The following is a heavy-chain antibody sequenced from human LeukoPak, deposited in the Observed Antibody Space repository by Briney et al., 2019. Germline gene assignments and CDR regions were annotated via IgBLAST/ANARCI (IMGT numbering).Heavy chain of an antibody. CDR3: AREQAYSCGWSRRLRHFFDF. D-gene: IGHD6-19*01. V-gene: IGHV3-33*01. J-gene: IGHJ4*02. CDR2: IWNDGSNY. CDR1: GFTFSSIG. Sequence: GVYLTLSCAASGFTFSSIGMLWPRQAPGQGLEWVAVIWNDGSNYSYADFVKGRFTISRDNSKNTMYLQIHSLRAEDTAVYYCAREQAYSCGWSRRLRHFFDFGAEGTVVTVSS.